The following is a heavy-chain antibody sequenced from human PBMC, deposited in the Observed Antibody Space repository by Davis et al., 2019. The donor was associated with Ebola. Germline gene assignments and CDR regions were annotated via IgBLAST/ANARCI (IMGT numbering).Heavy chain of an antibody. Sequence: GESLKISCAASGFIFSSYVMSWVRQAPGKGLEWVGRIKSKTDGGTTDYAAPVKGRFTISRDDSKNTLYLQMNSLKTEDTAVYYCTTGQYSYARGYWGQGTLVTVSS. CDR2: IKSKTDGGTT. J-gene: IGHJ4*02. D-gene: IGHD5-18*01. CDR1: GFIFSSYV. CDR3: TTGQYSYARGY. V-gene: IGHV3-15*01.